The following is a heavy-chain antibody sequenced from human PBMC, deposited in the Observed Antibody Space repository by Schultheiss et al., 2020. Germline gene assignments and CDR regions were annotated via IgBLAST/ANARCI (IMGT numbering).Heavy chain of an antibody. Sequence: SETLSLTCTVSGGSITSSDYYWAWIRQPPGKGLEWIGNIYYSGSAYYNPSLQSRVTISVDTSKNQFSLKLKSVTAADTAVYYCARQSGYPLTYDYNYGLDVWGQGTAVTVSS. CDR3: ARQSGYPLTYDYNYGLDV. V-gene: IGHV4-39*01. D-gene: IGHD3-3*01. J-gene: IGHJ6*02. CDR2: IYYSGSA. CDR1: GGSITSSDYY.